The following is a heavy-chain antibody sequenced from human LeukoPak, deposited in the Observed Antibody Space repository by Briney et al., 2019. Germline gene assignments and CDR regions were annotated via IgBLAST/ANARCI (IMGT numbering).Heavy chain of an antibody. J-gene: IGHJ4*02. V-gene: IGHV1-18*01. Sequence: ASVKVSCKASGYTFITYGVTWVRQAPGQGLEWMGWISVYNGNTNYVEKLQGRVIMTTDTSTNTAYKELRSLRSDDTAMYYCARDIPQEAVSGGIDYWGQGTLVTVSS. CDR2: ISVYNGNT. CDR3: ARDIPQEAVSGGIDY. D-gene: IGHD6-19*01. CDR1: GYTFITYG.